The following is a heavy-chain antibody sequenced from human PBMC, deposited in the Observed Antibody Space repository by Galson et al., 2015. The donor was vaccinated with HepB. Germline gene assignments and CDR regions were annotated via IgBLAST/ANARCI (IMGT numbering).Heavy chain of an antibody. Sequence: SLRLSCAASGFTFSNYWMSWVRQAPGKGLEWVANIKHDGSDKSYLDSVEGRFTISRDNAKNSLYLQMNSLSAEDTAVYYCASLYSSTWYGYYFDNWGPGTLVTVSS. CDR3: ASLYSSTWYGYYFDN. J-gene: IGHJ4*02. V-gene: IGHV3-7*01. CDR2: IKHDGSDK. D-gene: IGHD6-13*01. CDR1: GFTFSNYW.